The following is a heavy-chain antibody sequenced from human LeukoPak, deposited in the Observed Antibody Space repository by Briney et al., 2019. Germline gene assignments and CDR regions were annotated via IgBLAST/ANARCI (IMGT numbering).Heavy chain of an antibody. Sequence: SETLSLTCTVSGGSIRGYIWNWIRQPPGKGLEWIGYIYYTGITNYNSSLKSRVTMSLDTSKSQLSLKLSSVTAADTAVYYCARVGSYYGSGRAQKRYYYYGMDVWGQGTTVTVSS. J-gene: IGHJ6*02. CDR1: GGSIRGYI. CDR2: IYYTGIT. V-gene: IGHV4-59*08. D-gene: IGHD3-10*01. CDR3: ARVGSYYGSGRAQKRYYYYGMDV.